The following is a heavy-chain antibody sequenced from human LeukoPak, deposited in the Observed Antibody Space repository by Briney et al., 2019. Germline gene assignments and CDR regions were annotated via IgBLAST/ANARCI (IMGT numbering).Heavy chain of an antibody. V-gene: IGHV3-30*14. CDR1: RFIFSSYA. D-gene: IGHD4/OR15-4a*01. CDR3: ARRAGAYSHPYDY. CDR2: ISYDGSNK. J-gene: IGHJ4*02. Sequence: PGGSLRLSCAASRFIFSSYAMHWVRQAPGKGLEWVAVISYDGSNKYYADFVKGRFTISRDNSKNTLYLQMNSLRAEDTAVYYCARRAGAYSHPYDYWGQGTLVTVSS.